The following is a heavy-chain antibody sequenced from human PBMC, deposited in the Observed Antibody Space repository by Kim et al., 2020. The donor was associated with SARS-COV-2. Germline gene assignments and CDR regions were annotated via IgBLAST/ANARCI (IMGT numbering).Heavy chain of an antibody. J-gene: IGHJ4*02. CDR1: GDSLTSGAYS. Sequence: SETLSLTCSVSGDSLTSGAYSWAWVRQFPGKGLQWVGTISSRGSSDYNPSLRSRVTVSLDTSKNQFSLRLTSVTAADTATYYCARHFYSGRLNVVRGVLPPFSYWGQGTLVTVSS. CDR3: ARHFYSGRLNVVRGVLPPFSY. CDR2: ISSRGSS. D-gene: IGHD3-10*01. V-gene: IGHV4-39*01.